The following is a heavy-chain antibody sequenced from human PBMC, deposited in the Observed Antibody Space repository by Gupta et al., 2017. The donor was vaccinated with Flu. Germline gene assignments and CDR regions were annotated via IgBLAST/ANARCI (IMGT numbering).Heavy chain of an antibody. V-gene: IGHV3-7*01. D-gene: IGHD2-2*03. J-gene: IGHJ6*02. CDR3: TRAGYCGTTSCRLYHYYYYGMDV. Sequence: EVQLMESGGGLVEPGGSLRLFCAASTFTFSTYWMSWVRQAPGKGLEWVASIKQDGGEKYYVDSVKGRFIISRDNAENSVYLQMNGLRAEDTAVYYCTRAGYCGTTSCRLYHYYYYGMDVWGQGTTVTVSS. CDR1: TFTFSTYW. CDR2: IKQDGGEK.